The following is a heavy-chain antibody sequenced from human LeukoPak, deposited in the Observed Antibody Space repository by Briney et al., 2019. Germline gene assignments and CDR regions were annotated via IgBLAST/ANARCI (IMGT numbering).Heavy chain of an antibody. V-gene: IGHV7-4-1*02. Sequence: GASVKVSCKASGYTFTSYAMNWVRQAPGQGLEWMGWINTNTGDPTYAQGFTGRFVFSLDTSVSTAYLEISSLRAEDSAVYYCAASSGWISYYYGMDIWGQGTTVTVSS. J-gene: IGHJ6*02. D-gene: IGHD6-19*01. CDR1: GYTFTSYA. CDR2: INTNTGDP. CDR3: AASSGWISYYYGMDI.